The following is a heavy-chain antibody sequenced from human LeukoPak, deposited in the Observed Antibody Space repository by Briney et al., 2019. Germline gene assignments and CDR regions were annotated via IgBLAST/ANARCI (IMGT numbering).Heavy chain of an antibody. D-gene: IGHD3-22*01. CDR1: GGSISSGSYH. CDR2: IYHSGST. V-gene: IGHV4-30-2*01. J-gene: IGHJ4*02. Sequence: SETLSLTCTVSGGSISSGSYHWSWIRQPPGKGLEWIGYIYHSGSTYYNPSLKSRVTISVDRSKNQFSLKLSSVTAADTAVYYCARSYDSSGDYWGQGTLVTVSS. CDR3: ARSYDSSGDY.